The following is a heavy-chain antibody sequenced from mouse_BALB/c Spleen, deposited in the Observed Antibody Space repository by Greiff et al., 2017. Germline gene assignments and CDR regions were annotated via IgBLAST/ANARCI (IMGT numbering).Heavy chain of an antibody. Sequence: VKLMESGPGLVQPSQSLSITCTVSGYSLTSYGVHWVRQSPGKGLEWLGVIWSGGSTDYNAAFISRLSISKDNSKSQVFFKMNSLQANDTAIYYCARNWIRGYAMDYWGQGTSVTVSS. CDR1: GYSLTSYG. J-gene: IGHJ4*01. CDR2: IWSGGST. V-gene: IGHV2-2*02. CDR3: ARNWIRGYAMDY.